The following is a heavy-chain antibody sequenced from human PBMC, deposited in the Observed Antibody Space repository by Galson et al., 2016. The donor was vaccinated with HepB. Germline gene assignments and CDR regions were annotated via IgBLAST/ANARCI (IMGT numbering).Heavy chain of an antibody. CDR3: AAGSYYGAFDI. CDR1: GYSFSSYW. Sequence: QSGAEVKKHGESLKISCKGSGYSFSSYWIGWVRHMPGKGLEWMVIMYPGDSDTRYSPSFQGQVTISADKSISTAYLQWSSLKASDTALYYCAAGSYYGAFDIWGQGTMVTVSS. J-gene: IGHJ3*02. V-gene: IGHV5-51*01. D-gene: IGHD1-26*01. CDR2: MYPGDSDT.